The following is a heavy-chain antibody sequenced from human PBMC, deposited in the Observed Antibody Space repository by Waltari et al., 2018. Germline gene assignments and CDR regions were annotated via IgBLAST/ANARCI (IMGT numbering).Heavy chain of an antibody. J-gene: IGHJ4*02. CDR1: GGSIRSHY. V-gene: IGHV4-59*11. D-gene: IGHD3-10*01. Sequence: QVQLQESDPGLVKPSETLSLTCTVSGGSIRSHYWSWIRQPPGKRLEWIGYIYYTGSTDYNPALKRRVTISVDTSKNQFSLKLSSVTAADTAVYYCARDFYFGLGYYLDYWGQGTLVTVSS. CDR3: ARDFYFGLGYYLDY. CDR2: IYYTGST.